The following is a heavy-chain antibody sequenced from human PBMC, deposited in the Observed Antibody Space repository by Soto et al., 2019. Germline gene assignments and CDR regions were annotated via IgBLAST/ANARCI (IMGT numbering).Heavy chain of an antibody. D-gene: IGHD1-26*01. CDR3: ATRIVGATSFDY. CDR1: GGTFSSYA. J-gene: IGHJ4*02. CDR2: IIPIFGTA. V-gene: IGHV1-69*13. Sequence: SVKVSCKASGGTFSSYAISWVRQAPGQGLEWMGGIIPIFGTANYAQKFQGRVTITADESTSTAYMELSSLRSEDAAVYYCATRIVGATSFDYWGQGTLVTVSS.